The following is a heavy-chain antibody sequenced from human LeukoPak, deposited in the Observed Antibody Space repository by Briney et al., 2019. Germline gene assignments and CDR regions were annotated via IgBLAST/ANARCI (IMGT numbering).Heavy chain of an antibody. CDR1: GFTFSAYA. CDR3: ARDLHYYVAMGV. CDR2: IGSDNKP. J-gene: IGHJ6*02. Sequence: GGSLRLSCEASGFTFSAYAMTWVRQAPGKGLECFSSIGSDNKPHYSESVKGRFAISRDNSKNTLFLQLHNLRVEDTALYYCARDLHYYVAMGVWGQGTTVTVSS. V-gene: IGHV3-23*01. D-gene: IGHD3-10*02.